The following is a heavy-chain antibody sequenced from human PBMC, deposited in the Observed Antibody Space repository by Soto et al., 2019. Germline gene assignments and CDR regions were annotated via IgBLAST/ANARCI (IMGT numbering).Heavy chain of an antibody. D-gene: IGHD3-9*01. CDR3: AKDPLPYDILTRQPGDY. CDR2: ISGSGGST. CDR1: GFTFSSYA. Sequence: EVQLLESGGGLVQPGGSLRLSCAASGFTFSSYAMSWVRQAPGKGLEWVSAISGSGGSTYYADSVKGRFTISRDNSKNTLYLQMNSLRAEDTAVYYCAKDPLPYDILTRQPGDYWGQGTLVTVSS. V-gene: IGHV3-23*01. J-gene: IGHJ4*02.